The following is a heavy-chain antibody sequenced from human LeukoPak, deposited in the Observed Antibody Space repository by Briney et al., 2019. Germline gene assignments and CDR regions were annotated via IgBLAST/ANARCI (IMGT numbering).Heavy chain of an antibody. Sequence: SETLSLTCTVSGGSISSSSYYWGWIRQPPGKGLEWIGSIYYSGSTYYNPSLKSRVTISVDTSKNQFSLKLSSVTAADAAVYYCASETYYYDSSGPASDIWGQGTMVTVSS. CDR1: GGSISSSSYY. J-gene: IGHJ3*02. CDR2: IYYSGST. D-gene: IGHD3-22*01. V-gene: IGHV4-39*01. CDR3: ASETYYYDSSGPASDI.